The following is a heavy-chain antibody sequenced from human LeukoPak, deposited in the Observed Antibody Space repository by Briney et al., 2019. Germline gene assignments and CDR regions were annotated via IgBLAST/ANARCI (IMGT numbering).Heavy chain of an antibody. D-gene: IGHD5-18*01. CDR1: GGSISSGGYS. CDR3: ARCSYSYGFQFDY. J-gene: IGHJ4*02. Sequence: PSETLSLTCAVSGGSISSGGYSWSWIRRPPGKGLEWIGYIYHSGSTYYNPSLKSRVTISVDRSKNQFSLKLSSVTAADTAVYYCARCSYSYGFQFDYWGQGTLVTVSS. CDR2: IYHSGST. V-gene: IGHV4-30-2*01.